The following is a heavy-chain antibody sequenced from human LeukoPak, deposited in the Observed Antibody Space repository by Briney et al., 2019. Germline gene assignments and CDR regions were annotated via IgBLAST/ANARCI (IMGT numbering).Heavy chain of an antibody. CDR1: GFTFGIYA. CDR2: ISDEGGST. D-gene: IGHD6-19*01. V-gene: IGHV3-64*01. CDR3: ARVDSTGWDDALDY. J-gene: IGHJ4*02. Sequence: GGSLNLSCAASGFTFGIYAMHWVRQAPGKGLEYVSAISDEGGSTYYANSVKGRFTISRDNSKNTLYLQMGSLRAEDTAVYYCARVDSTGWDDALDYWGQGTLVSVSS.